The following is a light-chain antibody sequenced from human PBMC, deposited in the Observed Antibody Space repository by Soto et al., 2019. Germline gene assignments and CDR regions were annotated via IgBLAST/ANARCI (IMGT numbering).Light chain of an antibody. J-gene: IGKJ4*01. Sequence: VLVESPGSRSLSPGERATLSCRASQTVRNNYLAWYQQKPGQAPRLLIYDASSRATGIPDRFSGGGSGTDFTPTISRLEPEDFTVYYCQHFSSYPLPFGGGTKVAIK. CDR3: QHFSSYPLP. CDR2: DAS. CDR1: QTVRNNY. V-gene: IGKV3-20*01.